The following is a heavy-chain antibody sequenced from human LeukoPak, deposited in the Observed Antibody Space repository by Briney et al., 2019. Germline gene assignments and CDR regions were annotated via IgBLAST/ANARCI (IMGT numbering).Heavy chain of an antibody. D-gene: IGHD5-18*01. Sequence: SETLSLTCTVSVGSISSYYWSWIRQPPWKGLEWIGYIYYSGSTNYNPSLKSRVTISVDTSKNQFSPKLSSVTAADTAVYYCARERSGYSYAFDIWGQGTMVTVSS. J-gene: IGHJ3*02. CDR1: VGSISSYY. CDR2: IYYSGST. CDR3: ARERSGYSYAFDI. V-gene: IGHV4-59*01.